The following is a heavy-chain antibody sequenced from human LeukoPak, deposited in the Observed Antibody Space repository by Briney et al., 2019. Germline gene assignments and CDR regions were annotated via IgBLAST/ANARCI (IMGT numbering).Heavy chain of an antibody. CDR2: ISSSSSYI. J-gene: IGHJ4*02. Sequence: GGSLRLSCAASGFTFSSYSMNWVRQAPGKGLEWVSSISSSSSYIYSADSVKGRFTISRDNAKNSLYLQMNSLRAEDTAVYYCAREAWLVRDYWGQGTLVTVPS. CDR1: GFTFSSYS. D-gene: IGHD6-19*01. CDR3: AREAWLVRDY. V-gene: IGHV3-21*01.